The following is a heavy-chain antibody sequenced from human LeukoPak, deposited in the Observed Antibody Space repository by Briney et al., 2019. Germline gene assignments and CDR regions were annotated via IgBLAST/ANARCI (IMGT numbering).Heavy chain of an antibody. CDR2: INSNSGGT. D-gene: IGHD1-26*01. CDR3: ARPIQWGYNWFDP. CDR1: GYTFTGYY. Sequence: ASVKVSCKASGYTFTGYYMHWVRQAPGQGLEWMGWINSNSGGTNYAQKFQDRVTMPRDTSISTVYLELSSLRYDDTAVYYCARPIQWGYNWFDPWGQGSLVTVSS. V-gene: IGHV1-2*02. J-gene: IGHJ5*02.